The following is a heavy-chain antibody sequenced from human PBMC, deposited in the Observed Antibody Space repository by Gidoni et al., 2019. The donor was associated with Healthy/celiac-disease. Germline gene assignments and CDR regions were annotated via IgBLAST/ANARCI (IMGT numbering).Heavy chain of an antibody. CDR2: ISSSSSYI. CDR1: GFTFSSYS. Sequence: EVQLVESGGGLVKPGGSLRLSCAASGFTFSSYSMNWVRQAPGKGLEWVSSISSSSSYIYYADSVKGRFTISRDNAKNSLYLQMNSLRAEDTAVYYCARGAVGIHSYGLDYGMDVWGQGTTVTVSS. D-gene: IGHD5-18*01. V-gene: IGHV3-21*01. J-gene: IGHJ6*02. CDR3: ARGAVGIHSYGLDYGMDV.